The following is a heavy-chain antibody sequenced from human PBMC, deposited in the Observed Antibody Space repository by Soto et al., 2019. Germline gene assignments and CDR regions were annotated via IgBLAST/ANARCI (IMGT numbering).Heavy chain of an antibody. CDR1: GGTFSSYT. J-gene: IGHJ6*02. V-gene: IGHV1-69*02. D-gene: IGHD3-10*01. CDR2: IIPILGIA. Sequence: SVKASCKASGGTFSSYTISWVRQAPGQGLEWMGRIIPILGIANYAQKFQGRVTITADKSTSTAYMELSSLRSEDTAVYYCARSGSSGSYAHDYYYGMDVWGQG. CDR3: ARSGSSGSYAHDYYYGMDV.